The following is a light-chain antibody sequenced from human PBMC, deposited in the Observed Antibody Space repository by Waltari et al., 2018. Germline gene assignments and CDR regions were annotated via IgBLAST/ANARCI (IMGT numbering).Light chain of an antibody. CDR3: QVWDSSSDHPWV. CDR2: YDS. J-gene: IGLJ3*02. Sequence: SSVLTQPPSMSVPPGETASISCGGYNIATKSVHWYQQRPGQAPVLVMYYDSDRPSGIPERFSGSNTGDTATLTISRIEAGDEADYYCQVWDSSSDHPWVFGGGTKLTVL. V-gene: IGLV3-21*04. CDR1: NIATKS.